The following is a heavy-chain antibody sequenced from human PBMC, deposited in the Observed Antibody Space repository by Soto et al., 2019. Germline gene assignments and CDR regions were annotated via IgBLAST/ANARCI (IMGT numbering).Heavy chain of an antibody. J-gene: IGHJ3*02. D-gene: IGHD3-22*01. CDR3: ARIFSYDSSGTHAFDI. CDR1: GFSLSTSGMC. CDR2: IDWDDDK. Sequence: SGPTLVNPTQTLTLTCTFSGFSLSTSGMCVSWIRRPPGKALEWLALIDWDDDKYYSTSLKTRLTISKDTSKNQVVLTMTNMDPVDTATYYCARIFSYDSSGTHAFDIWGQGTMVTVSS. V-gene: IGHV2-70*01.